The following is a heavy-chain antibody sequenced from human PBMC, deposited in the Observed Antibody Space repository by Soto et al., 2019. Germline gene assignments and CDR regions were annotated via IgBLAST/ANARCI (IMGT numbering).Heavy chain of an antibody. J-gene: IGHJ6*01. CDR2: IGITGDP. D-gene: IGHD2-21*01. Sequence: PRGSLRLSYAASGFTFSDYDMHWVRQATGEGLEWVSSIGITGDPNYPGSVNGRVTISRENSKTSLYLQMNIPRAAATAVYCCVRGRIRSGGGCYDSDMDGWGQVTTVTVTS. V-gene: IGHV3-13*05. CDR1: GFTFSDYD. CDR3: VRGRIRSGGGCYDSDMDG.